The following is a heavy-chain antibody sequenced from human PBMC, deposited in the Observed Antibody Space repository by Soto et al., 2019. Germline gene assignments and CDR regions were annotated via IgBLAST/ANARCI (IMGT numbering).Heavy chain of an antibody. V-gene: IGHV3-30*03. CDR2: SSYDGRET. CDR3: ASYSGWPVLNFDN. D-gene: IGHD3-10*01. Sequence: GGSLRLSCAASDFGFSSYGIHWVRQAPGRGLEWVAASSYDGRETFYADSAKGRFTVSTEMSKNTAFLQMNALRHEDTAVYFCASYSGWPVLNFDNWGQGTPVTVSS. CDR1: DFGFSSYG. J-gene: IGHJ4*02.